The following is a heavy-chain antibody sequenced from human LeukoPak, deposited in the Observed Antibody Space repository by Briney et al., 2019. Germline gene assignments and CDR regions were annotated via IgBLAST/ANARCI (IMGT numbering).Heavy chain of an antibody. J-gene: IGHJ6*02. CDR2: ISSSGTYM. Sequence: GGSLRLSCAASGFTFSMFTMNWVRQAPGKGLEWVSSISSSGTYMYYADSVKGRFTISRDNAKNSLYLQMNSLRAEDTAVYYCASNTYYDFWIGYFDPGVWGQGTTVTVSS. V-gene: IGHV3-21*01. D-gene: IGHD3-3*01. CDR3: ASNTYYDFWIGYFDPGV. CDR1: GFTFSMFT.